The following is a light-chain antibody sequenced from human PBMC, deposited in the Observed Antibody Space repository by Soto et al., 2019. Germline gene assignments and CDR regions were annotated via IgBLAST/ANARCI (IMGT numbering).Light chain of an antibody. V-gene: IGLV2-11*01. CDR3: CSYAVSFASYF. J-gene: IGLJ1*01. CDR2: DVS. Sequence: QSALTQPRSVSGSPGQSVTISCTGTSSDVGDYNYVSWYQQHPGKAPKVMIYDVSKRPSGVPDRFSGSKSGNTAYLTISGLQAEDAADYYCCSYAVSFASYFFGTGTKLTVL. CDR1: SSDVGDYNY.